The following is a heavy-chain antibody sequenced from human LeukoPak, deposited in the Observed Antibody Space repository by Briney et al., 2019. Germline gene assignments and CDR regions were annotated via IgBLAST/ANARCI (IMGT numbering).Heavy chain of an antibody. V-gene: IGHV3-48*01. CDR1: GFTFSSYG. Sequence: PGGSLRLSSAASGFTFSSYGMNWVRQAPGKGLEWVSYISSSSSTIYFADSVKGRFTISRDNAKNSLYLQMNSLRAEDTAVYYCARASMYCDYPSYNWFDPWGQGTLVTVSS. CDR3: ARASMYCDYPSYNWFDP. J-gene: IGHJ5*02. CDR2: ISSSSSTI. D-gene: IGHD4-17*01.